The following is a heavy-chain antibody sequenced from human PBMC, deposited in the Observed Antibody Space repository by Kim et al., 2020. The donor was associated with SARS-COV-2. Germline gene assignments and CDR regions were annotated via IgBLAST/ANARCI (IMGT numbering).Heavy chain of an antibody. V-gene: IGHV3-30*18. CDR1: GFTFSSYG. CDR2: ISYDGSNK. J-gene: IGHJ6*01. CDR3: AKDMRYYDILTGYLARM. D-gene: IGHD3-9*01. Sequence: GGSLRLSCAASGFTFSSYGMHWVRQAPGKGLEWEAVISYDGSNKYYADSVKGRFTISRDNSKNTLYLQMNSLRAEDTAVYYCAKDMRYYDILTGYLARM.